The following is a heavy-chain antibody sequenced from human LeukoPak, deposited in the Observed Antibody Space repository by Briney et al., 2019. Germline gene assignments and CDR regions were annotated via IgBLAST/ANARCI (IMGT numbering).Heavy chain of an antibody. CDR1: GFTFSSAW. CDR3: TTVGSSGCDN. CDR2: IKRKSDGGTT. D-gene: IGHD2-21*01. V-gene: IGHV3-15*01. J-gene: IGHJ4*02. Sequence: GGSLRLSCAASGFTFSSAWMRWVRQAPGQGLEWVGRIKRKSDGGTTDYAAPVKGRFTISRDDSENTLYVQINSLKTEDTAVYYCTTVGSSGCDNWGQGTLVTVSS.